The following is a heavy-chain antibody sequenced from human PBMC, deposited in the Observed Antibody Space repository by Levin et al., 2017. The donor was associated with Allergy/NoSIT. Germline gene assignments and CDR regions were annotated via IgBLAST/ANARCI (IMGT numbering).Heavy chain of an antibody. CDR3: TSARGDCTPTTCYFDH. CDR1: GLTFSGFG. J-gene: IGHJ4*02. V-gene: IGHV3-33*03. CDR2: IRYDGSDK. D-gene: IGHD2-8*01. Sequence: GESLKISCGASGLTFSGFGMHWVRQAPGKGLEWVAGIRYDGSDKYYGDSVKGRFTISRDNSKNTVYLQMNSLRAEDTAVYHCTSARGDCTPTTCYFDHWGQGTLVTVSS.